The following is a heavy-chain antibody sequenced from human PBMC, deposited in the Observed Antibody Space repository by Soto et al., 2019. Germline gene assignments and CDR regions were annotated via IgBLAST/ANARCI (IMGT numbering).Heavy chain of an antibody. CDR1: GFTFSSYA. CDR3: ATCMTTVTTFPFDI. D-gene: IGHD4-17*01. Sequence: EVQLLESGGGLVQPGGSLRLSCAASGFTFSSYAMSWVRQAPGKGLEWVSAISGSGVGTYYADSVKGRFTISRDNSXNTLYLQMNSLRAEDTAVYYCATCMTTVTTFPFDIWGQGTMVSVSS. CDR2: ISGSGVGT. J-gene: IGHJ3*02. V-gene: IGHV3-23*01.